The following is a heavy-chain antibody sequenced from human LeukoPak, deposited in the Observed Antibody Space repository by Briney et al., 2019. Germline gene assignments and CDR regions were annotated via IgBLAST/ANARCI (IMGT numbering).Heavy chain of an antibody. D-gene: IGHD6-19*01. J-gene: IGHJ4*02. CDR3: ARHVGSGSFRFDY. CDR2: IYDSGST. Sequence: SETLSLTCTVSGGSISSSSYYWGWIRQPPGKGLEWIGSIYDSGSTYYNPSLKSRVTISVDTSKNQFSLKLSSVTAADTAVYYCARHVGSGSFRFDYWGREPWSPSPQ. CDR1: GGSISSSSYY. V-gene: IGHV4-39*01.